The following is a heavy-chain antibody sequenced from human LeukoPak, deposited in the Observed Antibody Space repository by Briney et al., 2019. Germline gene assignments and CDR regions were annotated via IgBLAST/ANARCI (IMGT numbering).Heavy chain of an antibody. Sequence: PGGSLRLSFAASGFPFSSYAMSWGPQAPGKGLGWVSGISGNSVSTYYSNPVKGRVTIYKDNSKNTLFLQKSSLRAEDTAVYSCTKAPIVSCSGAFCYPFDSWGQGTLVTVSS. J-gene: IGHJ4*02. CDR2: ISGNSVST. V-gene: IGHV3-23*01. CDR3: TKAPIVSCSGAFCYPFDS. CDR1: GFPFSSYA. D-gene: IGHD2-15*01.